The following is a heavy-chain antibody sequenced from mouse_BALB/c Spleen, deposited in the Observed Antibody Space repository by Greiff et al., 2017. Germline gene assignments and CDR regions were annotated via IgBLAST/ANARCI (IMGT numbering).Heavy chain of an antibody. J-gene: IGHJ4*01. CDR1: GFNIKDTY. CDR2: IDPANGNT. D-gene: IGHD1-2*01. V-gene: IGHV14-3*02. Sequence: VQPQQSGAELVKPGASVKLSCTASGFNIKDTYMHWVKQRPEQGLEWIGRIDPANGNTKYDPKFQGKATITADTSSNTAYLQLSSLTSEDTAVYYCARDYGPYYYAMDYWGQGTSVTVSS. CDR3: ARDYGPYYYAMDY.